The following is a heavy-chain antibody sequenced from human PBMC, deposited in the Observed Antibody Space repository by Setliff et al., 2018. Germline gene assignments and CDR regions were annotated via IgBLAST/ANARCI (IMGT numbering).Heavy chain of an antibody. V-gene: IGHV4-59*08. CDR2: IHNNGRI. J-gene: IGHJ6*04. CDR1: GASITSYY. D-gene: IGHD3-9*01. Sequence: SETLSLTCSVSGASITSYYWSWIRQPPGKGLEWIAYIHNNGRIKYNPALKSRVTISLDTSKNQFSLNLNSATAADTVVYYCARHALSFDSAWDVWGKGTTVTVSS. CDR3: ARHALSFDSAWDV.